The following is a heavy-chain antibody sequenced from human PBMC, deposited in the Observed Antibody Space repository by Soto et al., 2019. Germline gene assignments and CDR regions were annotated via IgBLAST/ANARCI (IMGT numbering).Heavy chain of an antibody. D-gene: IGHD2-2*01. CDR1: GFTFSSYS. V-gene: IGHV3-48*02. J-gene: IGHJ3*02. Sequence: GGSLRLSCAASGFTFSSYSMNWVRQAPGKGLEWVSYISSSSSTIYYADSVKGRFTISRDNAKNSLYLQMNSLRDEDTAVYYFARDPGVVVVPAAMGAFDIWGQGTMVTVSS. CDR2: ISSSSSTI. CDR3: ARDPGVVVVPAAMGAFDI.